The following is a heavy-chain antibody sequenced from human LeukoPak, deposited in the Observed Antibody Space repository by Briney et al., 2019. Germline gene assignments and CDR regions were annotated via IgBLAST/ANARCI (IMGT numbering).Heavy chain of an antibody. D-gene: IGHD2-8*02. CDR3: ASGGKYCTGGACYGD. Sequence: PGGSLRLSCAASGFILSSDYISWVRQTPGKGLEWVSVICSGGSTFYADSVKGRFTISIDNSKNTVYLQMNSLRAEDTAVYYCASGGKYCTGGACYGDWGQGTLVTVSS. CDR2: ICSGGST. J-gene: IGHJ4*02. CDR1: GFILSSDY. V-gene: IGHV3-53*01.